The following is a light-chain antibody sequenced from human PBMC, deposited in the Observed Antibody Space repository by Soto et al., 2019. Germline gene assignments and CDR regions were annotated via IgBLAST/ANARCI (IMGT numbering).Light chain of an antibody. V-gene: IGKV1-17*01. CDR3: QQYKSYRT. CDR2: DAS. Sequence: DRQMTQSPSSLSASVGDRVTITCRASQGIRNDLGWYQQKPGKAPKLLIYDASSLESGVPSRFSGSGSGTEFTLTISGLQPDDFATYYCQQYKSYRTFGQGTKVDIK. CDR1: QGIRND. J-gene: IGKJ1*01.